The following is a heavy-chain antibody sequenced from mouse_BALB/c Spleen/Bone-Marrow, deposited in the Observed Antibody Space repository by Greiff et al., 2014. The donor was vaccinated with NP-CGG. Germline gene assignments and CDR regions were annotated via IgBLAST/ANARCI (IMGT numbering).Heavy chain of an antibody. CDR3: ARHEDGYYDAMDY. J-gene: IGHJ4*01. CDR2: ISSGGGST. V-gene: IGHV5-12-1*01. CDR1: GFAFSSCD. D-gene: IGHD2-3*01. Sequence: EVKLMESGGGLVKPGGSLKLSCAASGFAFSSCDMSWVRQTPEKRLDWVAYISSGGGSTYYPDTVKGRFTISRDNAKNTLYLQMSSLKSEDTAMYYCARHEDGYYDAMDYWGQGTSVTVSS.